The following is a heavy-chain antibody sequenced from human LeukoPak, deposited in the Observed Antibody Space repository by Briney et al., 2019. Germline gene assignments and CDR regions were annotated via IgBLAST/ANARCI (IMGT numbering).Heavy chain of an antibody. J-gene: IGHJ6*03. Sequence: GESLLISCKGSGYSFTSYWIGWVRQMPGKGLEWMGIIYPGDSDTRYSPSFQGQVTISADKSISTAYLQWSSLKASDTAMYYCARQLATVTTAQPTYYYYYMDVWGKGTTVTVSS. CDR3: ARQLATVTTAQPTYYYYYMDV. CDR2: IYPGDSDT. D-gene: IGHD4-11*01. CDR1: GYSFTSYW. V-gene: IGHV5-51*01.